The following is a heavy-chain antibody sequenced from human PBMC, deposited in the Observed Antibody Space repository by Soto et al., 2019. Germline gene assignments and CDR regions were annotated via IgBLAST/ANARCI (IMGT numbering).Heavy chain of an antibody. V-gene: IGHV3-30-3*01. J-gene: IGHJ6*02. CDR3: AREYGSGSYLNYYYYYGMDV. CDR1: GFTFSSYA. Sequence: QVQLVESGGGVVQPGRSLRLSCAASGFTFSSYAMHWVRQAPGKGLEWVAVISYDGSNKYYADSVKGRFTISRDNSKNTLYLQMNSLRAEDTAVYYCAREYGSGSYLNYYYYYGMDVWGQGTTVTVSS. CDR2: ISYDGSNK. D-gene: IGHD3-10*01.